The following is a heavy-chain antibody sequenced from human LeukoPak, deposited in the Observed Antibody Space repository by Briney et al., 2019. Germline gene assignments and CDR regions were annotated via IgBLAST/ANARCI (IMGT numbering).Heavy chain of an antibody. D-gene: IGHD2-21*02. CDR3: AGYCGGDCSPSQYYFDY. CDR2: IYYTGST. CDR1: SGSITGYY. J-gene: IGHJ4*02. Sequence: SDTLSLTCTVSSGSITGYYWSWIRQPPGEGLEWIGYIYYTGSTNYNPSLKSRVTMSLDTSKNHFSLQLSSVTAADTAVYYCAGYCGGDCSPSQYYFDYWGQGTLVTVSS. V-gene: IGHV4-59*07.